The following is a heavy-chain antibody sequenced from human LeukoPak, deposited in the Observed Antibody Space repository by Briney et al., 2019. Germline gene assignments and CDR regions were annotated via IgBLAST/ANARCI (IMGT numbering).Heavy chain of an antibody. CDR1: GYTLTELC. CDR3: ATETLLVGATRGFDY. V-gene: IGHV1-24*01. Sequence: GASVKVSCKVSGYTLTELCMHWVRQAPGKGLEWMGGFDPEDGETIYAQKFQGRVTMTEDTSTDTAYMELSSLRSEDTAVYYCATETLLVGATRGFDYWGQGTLVTVSS. J-gene: IGHJ4*02. CDR2: FDPEDGET. D-gene: IGHD1-26*01.